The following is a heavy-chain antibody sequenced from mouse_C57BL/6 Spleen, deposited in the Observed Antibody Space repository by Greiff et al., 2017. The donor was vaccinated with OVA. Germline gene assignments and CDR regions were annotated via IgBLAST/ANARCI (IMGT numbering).Heavy chain of an antibody. CDR2: IDPSDCYT. J-gene: IGHJ1*03. D-gene: IGHD1-1*01. CDR1: GYTFTSYW. V-gene: IGHV1-50*01. CDR3: ARCDGSSYWGYFDV. Sequence: QVQLQQPGAELVKPGASVKLSCKASGYTFTSYWMQWVKQRPGQGLEWIGEIDPSDCYTNYNQKFKGKATLTVDTSSSTAYMQRSSRTAEDSAVYYCARCDGSSYWGYFDVWGTGTTVTVSS.